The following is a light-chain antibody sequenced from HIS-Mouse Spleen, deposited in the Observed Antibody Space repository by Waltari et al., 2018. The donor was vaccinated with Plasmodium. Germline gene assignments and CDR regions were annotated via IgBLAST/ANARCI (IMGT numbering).Light chain of an antibody. V-gene: IGLV3-10*01. Sequence: SYDLPQPPSVSVSPGQTARITCSGDALPKNYAYWYQQKSGQAPVLVIYEDSKRPPGIPERFSGSSSGTMATLTISGAQVEDEADYYCYSTDSSGNHRVFGGGTKLTVL. J-gene: IGLJ3*02. CDR1: ALPKNY. CDR3: YSTDSSGNHRV. CDR2: EDS.